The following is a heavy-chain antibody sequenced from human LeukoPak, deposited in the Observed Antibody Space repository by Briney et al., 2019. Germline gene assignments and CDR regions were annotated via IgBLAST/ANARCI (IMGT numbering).Heavy chain of an antibody. D-gene: IGHD6-13*01. CDR1: GFTFSSYA. CDR3: ARASYSSSEIDY. V-gene: IGHV3-30-3*01. J-gene: IGHJ4*02. Sequence: GGSLRLSCAASGFTFSSYAMHWVRQAPGKGLEWVAVISYDGSNKYYADSVKGRFTISRDNSKNTLYLQMNSLRAEDTAVYYCARASYSSSEIDYWGQGTLVTVSS. CDR2: ISYDGSNK.